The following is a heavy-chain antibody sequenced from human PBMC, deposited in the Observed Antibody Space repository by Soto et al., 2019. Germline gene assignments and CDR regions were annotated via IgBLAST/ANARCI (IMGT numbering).Heavy chain of an antibody. CDR2: IYHSGST. V-gene: IGHV4-30-2*01. Sequence: QLQLQESGAGLVKPSQTLSLTCAVSGGSISSGGYSWSWIRQPPGKGLEWIGYIYHSGSTYYNPSCKCRVTISVDRSKIQFSLKLSSVAAAATAVYYWSRAGGLKGISWFELWGQGTLVTVSS. CDR3: SRAGGLKGISWFEL. CDR1: GGSISSGGYS. D-gene: IGHD3-3*02. J-gene: IGHJ5*02.